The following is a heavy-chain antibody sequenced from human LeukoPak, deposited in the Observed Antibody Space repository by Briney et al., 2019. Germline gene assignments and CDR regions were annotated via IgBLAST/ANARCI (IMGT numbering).Heavy chain of an antibody. CDR3: ANGGAAAGPIDY. CDR1: GFTFSSYG. Sequence: AGGSLRLSCAASGFTFSSYGMHWVRQAPGKGLEWVSAISGSGGSTYYADSVKGRFTISRDNSKNTLYLQMNSLRAEDTAVYYCANGGAAAGPIDYWGQGTLVTVSS. J-gene: IGHJ4*02. CDR2: ISGSGGST. V-gene: IGHV3-23*01. D-gene: IGHD6-13*01.